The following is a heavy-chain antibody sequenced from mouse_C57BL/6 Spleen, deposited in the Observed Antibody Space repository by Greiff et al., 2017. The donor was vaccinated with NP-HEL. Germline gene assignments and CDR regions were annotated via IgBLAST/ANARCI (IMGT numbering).Heavy chain of an antibody. J-gene: IGHJ3*01. V-gene: IGHV1-78*01. Sequence: VQLQQSDAELVKPGASVKISCKVSGYTFTDHTIHWMKQRPEQGLEWIGYIYPRDGSTKYNEKFKGKATLTADKSSSTAYMQLNSLTSEVSAGYCCARPFSYYGSSPWFAYWGQGTLVTVSA. CDR1: GYTFTDHT. CDR3: ARPFSYYGSSPWFAY. D-gene: IGHD1-1*01. CDR2: IYPRDGST.